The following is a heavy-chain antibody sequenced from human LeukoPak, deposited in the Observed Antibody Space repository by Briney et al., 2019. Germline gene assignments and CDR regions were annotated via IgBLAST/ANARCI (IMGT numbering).Heavy chain of an antibody. J-gene: IGHJ3*02. V-gene: IGHV3-64*01. CDR3: ARTGITMVRGASKLSGAFDI. CDR2: ISSNGGST. CDR1: GFTFSSYA. Sequence: GGSLRLSCAASGFTFSSYAMHWVRQAPGKGLEYVSAISSNGGSTYYANSVKGRFTISRDNSKNTLYLQMGSLRAEDMAVYYCARTGITMVRGASKLSGAFDIWGQGTMVTVSS. D-gene: IGHD3-10*01.